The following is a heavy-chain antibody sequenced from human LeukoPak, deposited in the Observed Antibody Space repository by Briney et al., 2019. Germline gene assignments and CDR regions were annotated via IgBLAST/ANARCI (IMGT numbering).Heavy chain of an antibody. D-gene: IGHD3-9*01. CDR1: LGSLSSYY. CDR3: ARLLTGSRTKKNYYYYGMDV. Sequence: SETLSLTCTVSLGSLSSYYWSWIRQPPGKGLAWIGYIYYSGKTNYYSSLKSRVTISVDTSKIQFSLKLSSVTAADTAVYYCARLLTGSRTKKNYYYYGMDVWGQGTTVTVSS. V-gene: IGHV4-59*08. CDR2: IYYSGKT. J-gene: IGHJ6*02.